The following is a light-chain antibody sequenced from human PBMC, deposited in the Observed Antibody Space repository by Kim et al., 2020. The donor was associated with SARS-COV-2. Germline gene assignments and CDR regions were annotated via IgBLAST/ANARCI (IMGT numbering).Light chain of an antibody. V-gene: IGLV2-11*01. Sequence: QSVAISRTGTRGGGGCYNYVSWYQQHPGKAPKLMIYDVSKRPSGVPDRFSGSKSGNTASLTISGLQAEDEADYYCCSYAGSYTVVFGGGTQLTVL. CDR3: CSYAGSYTVV. CDR2: DVS. J-gene: IGLJ2*01. CDR1: RGGGGCYNY.